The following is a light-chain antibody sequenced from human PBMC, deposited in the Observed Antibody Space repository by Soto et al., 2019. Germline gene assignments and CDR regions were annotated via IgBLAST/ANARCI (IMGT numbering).Light chain of an antibody. Sequence: DIEMTQSPSSVSASVGDRVTITCRASQGISSCLAWYQQRPGKAPKLLIYTASTLESGVPSRFSGSGSGTDFTLTISSLQPEDFAPYYCQQANSFPLTFGGGTKVEIK. CDR1: QGISSC. CDR2: TAS. V-gene: IGKV1D-12*01. J-gene: IGKJ4*01. CDR3: QQANSFPLT.